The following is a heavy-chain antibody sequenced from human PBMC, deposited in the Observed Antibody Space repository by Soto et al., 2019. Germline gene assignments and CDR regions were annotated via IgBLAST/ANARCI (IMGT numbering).Heavy chain of an antibody. J-gene: IGHJ6*04. CDR3: EIDVRIVEANTNYYYGMDV. CDR2: TYYRSKWYN. V-gene: IGHV6-1*01. D-gene: IGHD1-26*01. Sequence: SQTLSLTCPISGDSVSSNSAAWNWIRQSPSRGLEWLGRTYYRSKWYNDYAVSVKSRITINPDTSKNQFSLQLNSVTPEDTAVYYCEIDVRIVEANTNYYYGMDVWGTGTTVTVCS. CDR1: GDSVSSNSAA.